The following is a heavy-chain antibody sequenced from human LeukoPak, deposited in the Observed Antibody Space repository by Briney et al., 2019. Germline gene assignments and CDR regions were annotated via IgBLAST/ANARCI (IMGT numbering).Heavy chain of an antibody. D-gene: IGHD4-17*01. CDR1: GGSISSGDYY. CDR2: IYYSGST. Sequence: SETLSLTCTVSGGSISSGDYYWSWIRQPPGKGLEWIGYIYYSGSTYYNPSLKSRATISVDTSKNQFSLKLSSVTAADTAVYYCASKSSDHGELRFDYWGQGALVTVSS. J-gene: IGHJ4*02. CDR3: ASKSSDHGELRFDY. V-gene: IGHV4-30-4*02.